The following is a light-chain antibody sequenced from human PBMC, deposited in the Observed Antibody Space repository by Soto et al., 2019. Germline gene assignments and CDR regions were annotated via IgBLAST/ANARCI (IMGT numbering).Light chain of an antibody. Sequence: AIQMTQSPSSLSASVGDRVTITCRASQGIRIYLGWYQQKPGKAPKLLIYAASTLQSGVPSRLSGSGSDTDFTLSINNLQPEDFATYYCLQDYNYPRTFGQGTKVDIK. CDR1: QGIRIY. CDR2: AAS. V-gene: IGKV1-6*01. J-gene: IGKJ1*01. CDR3: LQDYNYPRT.